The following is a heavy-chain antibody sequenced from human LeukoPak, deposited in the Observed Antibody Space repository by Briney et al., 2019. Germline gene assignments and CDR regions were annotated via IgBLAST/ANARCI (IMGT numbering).Heavy chain of an antibody. CDR2: INPNSGGT. J-gene: IGHJ4*02. CDR1: GYTLTVYS. CDR3: EIAVGTDY. D-gene: IGHD4-23*01. Sequence: ASVRVSCKASGYTLTVYSMNSVRQAPGQGLEWMGWINPNSGGTNYAQKFQGRVTITRDTSISTAYMELSRLHSDDAAMYSSEIAVGTDYWGQGTLVTVSS. V-gene: IGHV1-2*02.